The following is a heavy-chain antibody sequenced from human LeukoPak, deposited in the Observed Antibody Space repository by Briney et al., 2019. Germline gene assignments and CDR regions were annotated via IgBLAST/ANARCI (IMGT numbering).Heavy chain of an antibody. CDR3: AKDIRDYYDSSGSLDY. J-gene: IGHJ4*02. Sequence: PGGSLRLSCAASGFTVSSNYMSWVRQAPGKGLEWVSGISWNSGSIGYADSVKGRFTISRDNAKNSLYLQMNSLGAEDTALYYCAKDIRDYYDSSGSLDYWGQGTLVTVSS. CDR2: ISWNSGSI. D-gene: IGHD3-22*01. CDR1: GFTVSSNY. V-gene: IGHV3-9*01.